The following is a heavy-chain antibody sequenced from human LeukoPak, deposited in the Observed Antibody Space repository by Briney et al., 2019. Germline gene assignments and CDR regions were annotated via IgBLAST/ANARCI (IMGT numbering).Heavy chain of an antibody. D-gene: IGHD2/OR15-2a*01. Sequence: PSETLSLTCTVSGGSLTTNNYYWGWIRQPPGKGLEWIGYVYYTGSTKYNPSLKSRVTISVDTTKNQFSLKLSYVTAADTAVYYCARHRQYDADAFDIWGQGTMVTVSS. CDR1: GGSLTTNNYY. J-gene: IGHJ3*02. V-gene: IGHV4-61*05. CDR2: VYYTGST. CDR3: ARHRQYDADAFDI.